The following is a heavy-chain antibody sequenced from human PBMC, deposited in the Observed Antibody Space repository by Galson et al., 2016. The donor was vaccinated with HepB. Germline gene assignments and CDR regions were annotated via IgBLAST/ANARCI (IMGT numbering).Heavy chain of an antibody. D-gene: IGHD4-17*01. V-gene: IGHV3-66*02. CDR1: GFTVSSNY. CDR2: IYSGGTT. J-gene: IGHJ4*02. Sequence: SLRLSCAASGFTVSSNYMTWVRQAPGKGLEYVSVIYSGGTTYYADSVKGRFTISRDNSKNPPFLQMNTLRAEDTAVYYCARGVYGDHGWFDYWGQGPLVTVSS. CDR3: ARGVYGDHGWFDY.